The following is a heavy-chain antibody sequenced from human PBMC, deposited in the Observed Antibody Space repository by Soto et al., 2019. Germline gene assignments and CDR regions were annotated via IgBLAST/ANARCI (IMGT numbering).Heavy chain of an antibody. CDR2: INDSGST. J-gene: IGHJ3*02. CDR1: GGSFSGYY. D-gene: IGHD5-18*01. V-gene: IGHV4-34*01. CDR3: ARGGMEYNFGFLKAYDI. Sequence: QVQLQQWGAGLLKPSETLSLTCAVYGGSFSGYYWSWIRQPPGKGLEGIGEINDSGSTNYNPSLKSRLTISVDTSKNQFSLNLNSVTAADTAVYYCARGGMEYNFGFLKAYDIWGQGTTVTVSS.